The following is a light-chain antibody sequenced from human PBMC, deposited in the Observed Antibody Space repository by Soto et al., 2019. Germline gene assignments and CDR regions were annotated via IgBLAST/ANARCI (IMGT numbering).Light chain of an antibody. CDR3: SSYTSSSTWV. J-gene: IGLJ3*02. Sequence: QSALTQPASVSGSPGQSITISCTGTGSDVGGYNYVYWYQQHPGKAPKLMIYEVSNRPSGVSNRFSGSKSGNTASLTISGLQAEDEADYYCSSYTSSSTWVFGGGTKLTVL. V-gene: IGLV2-14*01. CDR1: GSDVGGYNY. CDR2: EVS.